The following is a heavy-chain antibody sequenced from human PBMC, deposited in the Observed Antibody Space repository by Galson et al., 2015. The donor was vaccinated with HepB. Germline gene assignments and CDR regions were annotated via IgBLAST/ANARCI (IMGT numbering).Heavy chain of an antibody. CDR2: ICGSGGWT. CDR1: GLSFSHYA. D-gene: IGHD2-15*01. Sequence: SLRLSCAGSGLSFSHYAMSWVRQAPGEGLEWIAAICGSGGWTYYADSAKDRFTISRDSSKSTLFLQVNSLGAEDTATYYCAKGSGETWYYFDTWGQGTLVTVSS. CDR3: AKGSGETWYYFDT. V-gene: IGHV3-23*01. J-gene: IGHJ4*02.